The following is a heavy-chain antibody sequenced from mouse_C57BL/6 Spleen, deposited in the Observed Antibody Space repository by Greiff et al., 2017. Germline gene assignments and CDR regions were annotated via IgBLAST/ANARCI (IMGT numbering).Heavy chain of an antibody. CDR3: TRYYYGSSSWYFDV. CDR1: GYTFTSYW. CDR2: ISPGNSDT. V-gene: IGHV1-5*01. J-gene: IGHJ1*03. Sequence: VQLQQSGSVLARPGASVKMSCKTSGYTFTSYWMHWVKQRPGQGLEWIGAISPGNSDTSYNQKFKGKAKLTAVTSASTAYMELRSLTNEDSAVYYCTRYYYGSSSWYFDVWGTGTTVTVSS. D-gene: IGHD1-1*01.